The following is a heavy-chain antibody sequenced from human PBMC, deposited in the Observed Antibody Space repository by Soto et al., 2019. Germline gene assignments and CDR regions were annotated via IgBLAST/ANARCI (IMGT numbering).Heavy chain of an antibody. Sequence: GESLKISCKGSGYSFTSYWISWVRQMPGKGLEWMGRIDPSDSYTNYSPSFQGHVTISADKSISTSYLQWISLKASDSDMYYCARHMAYYDYVWGSYRLYYFGYWGRGTLVAVSS. CDR2: IDPSDSYT. V-gene: IGHV5-10-1*01. J-gene: IGHJ4*02. D-gene: IGHD3-16*02. CDR3: ARHMAYYDYVWGSYRLYYFGY. CDR1: GYSFTSYW.